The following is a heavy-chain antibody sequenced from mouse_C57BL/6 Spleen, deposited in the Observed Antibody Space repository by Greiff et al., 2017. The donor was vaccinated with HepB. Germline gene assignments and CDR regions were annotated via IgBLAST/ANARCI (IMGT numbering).Heavy chain of an antibody. CDR1: GFNIKDYY. J-gene: IGHJ4*01. CDR2: IDPEDGET. CDR3: ARDYYGSSSYYYAMDY. V-gene: IGHV14-2*01. Sequence: VQLKESGAELVKPGASVKLSCTASGFNIKDYYMHWVKQRTEQGLEWIGRIDPEDGETKYAPKFQGKATITADTSSNTAYLQLSRLTSEDTAVYYCARDYYGSSSYYYAMDYWGQGTSVTVSS. D-gene: IGHD1-1*01.